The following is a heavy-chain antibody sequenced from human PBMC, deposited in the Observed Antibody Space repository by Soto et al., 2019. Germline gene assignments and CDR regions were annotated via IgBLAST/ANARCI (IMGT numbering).Heavy chain of an antibody. Sequence: EVQLVESGGGLVQPGGSLRLSCAVSGLTFSDHYMGWVRQAPGKGLDWVGRIRDRVHSYSTEYAASVKGRFTISRDDSRNSLYLQMNSLKMEDTAVFFCVSLWSVTGSRDYWGRGTLVTVSS. CDR3: VSLWSVTGSRDY. D-gene: IGHD1-20*01. CDR2: IRDRVHSYST. J-gene: IGHJ4*02. V-gene: IGHV3-72*01. CDR1: GLTFSDHY.